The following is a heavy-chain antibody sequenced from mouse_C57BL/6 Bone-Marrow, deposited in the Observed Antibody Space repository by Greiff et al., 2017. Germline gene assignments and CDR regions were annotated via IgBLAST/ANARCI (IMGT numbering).Heavy chain of an antibody. V-gene: IGHV1-63*01. CDR2: IYPGGGYT. CDR3: ARWLLRYCDV. CDR1: GYTFTNYW. J-gene: IGHJ1*03. D-gene: IGHD2-3*01. Sequence: QFQLQQSGAELVRPGTSVKMSCKASGYTFTNYWIGWAKQRPGHGLEWIGDIYPGGGYTNYNEKLKGKATLTADKSSSTAYMQFSSLTSEDSAIYYCARWLLRYCDVWGTGTTVTVSS.